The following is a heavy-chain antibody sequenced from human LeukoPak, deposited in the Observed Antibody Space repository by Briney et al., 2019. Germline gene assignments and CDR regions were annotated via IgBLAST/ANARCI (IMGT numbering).Heavy chain of an antibody. V-gene: IGHV3-23*01. CDR1: GLTLSTYA. D-gene: IGHD3-22*01. CDR2: ISGGGGST. Sequence: GGSLRLSCAASGLTLSTYAMSWVRQAPGKGLEWVSAISGGGGSTYYADSVKGRFIISRDNSKNTLYLQMNSLRAEDPAVYYCAKDNIVVAGNFDYWGQGTLVTVSS. CDR3: AKDNIVVAGNFDY. J-gene: IGHJ4*02.